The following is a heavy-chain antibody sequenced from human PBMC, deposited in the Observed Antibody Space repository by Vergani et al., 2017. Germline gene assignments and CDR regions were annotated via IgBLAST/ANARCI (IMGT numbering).Heavy chain of an antibody. CDR3: AREGYYYYYIDV. J-gene: IGHJ6*03. Sequence: QVQLVESGGGVVQPGRSLRLSCAASRFTFSSYGMHWVRQAPGKGLEWVAVIWYDGSNKYYADSVKGRFTISRDNSKNTLYLQMNSLRAEDTAVYYCAREGYYYYYIDVWGKGTTVTVSS. CDR1: RFTFSSYG. CDR2: IWYDGSNK. V-gene: IGHV3-33*01.